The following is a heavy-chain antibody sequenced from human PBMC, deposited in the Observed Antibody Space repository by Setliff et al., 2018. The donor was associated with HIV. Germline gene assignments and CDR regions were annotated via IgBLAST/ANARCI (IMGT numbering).Heavy chain of an antibody. D-gene: IGHD3-22*01. J-gene: IGHJ2*01. CDR1: GFTFSSYA. CDR2: ISGSGGDT. Sequence: SCASSGFTFSSYAMTWVRQAPGKGLECVAVISGSGGDTYYADSVKGRFVISREKSKSTLYLQMNSLRAEDTAVYYCARVSGGRDSSGYYDVRYWYFDLWGRGTLVTVSS. CDR3: ARVSGGRDSSGYYDVRYWYFDL. V-gene: IGHV3-23*01.